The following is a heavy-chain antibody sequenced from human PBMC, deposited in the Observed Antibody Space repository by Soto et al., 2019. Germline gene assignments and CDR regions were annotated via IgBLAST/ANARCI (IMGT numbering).Heavy chain of an antibody. D-gene: IGHD6-19*01. CDR3: ARRASGWSSRYFDY. V-gene: IGHV3-53*01. CDR2: IYSGGST. J-gene: IGHJ4*02. CDR1: GFTVSSNY. Sequence: GGSLRLSCAASGFTVSSNYMSWVRQAPGKGLEWVSVIYSGGSTYYADSVKGRFTISRDNSKNTLCLQMNSLRAEDTAVYYCARRASGWSSRYFDYWGQGTLVTVSS.